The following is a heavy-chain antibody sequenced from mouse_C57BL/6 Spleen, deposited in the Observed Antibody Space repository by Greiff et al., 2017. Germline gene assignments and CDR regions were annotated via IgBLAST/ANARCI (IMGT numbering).Heavy chain of an antibody. CDR2: IDPNSGGT. CDR3: ARSQLNYFDY. V-gene: IGHV1-72*01. J-gene: IGHJ2*01. Sequence: QVQLQQPGAELVKPGASVKLSCKASGYTFTSYWMHWVKQRPGRGLEWIGRIDPNSGGTKYNEKFKSKATLTVDKPSSTAYMQISSLTSEDSAVYYSARSQLNYFDYWGQGTTLTVSS. D-gene: IGHD3-1*01. CDR1: GYTFTSYW.